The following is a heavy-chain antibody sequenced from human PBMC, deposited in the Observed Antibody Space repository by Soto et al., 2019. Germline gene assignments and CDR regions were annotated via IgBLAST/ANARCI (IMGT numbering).Heavy chain of an antibody. CDR3: ARAPSSSYGMDV. CDR2: ISSNSSTI. Sequence: GGSLRLSCAASGFTFSSYSMNWVRQAPGKGLEWVSYISSNSSTIYYADSVKGRFTISRDNAKNSLYLQMNSLRDEDTAVYYCARAPSSSYGMDVWGQGTTVTVSS. J-gene: IGHJ6*02. V-gene: IGHV3-48*02. D-gene: IGHD6-13*01. CDR1: GFTFSSYS.